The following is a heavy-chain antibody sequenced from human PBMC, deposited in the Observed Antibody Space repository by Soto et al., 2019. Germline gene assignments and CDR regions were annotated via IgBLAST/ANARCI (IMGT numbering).Heavy chain of an antibody. CDR3: VKDIEPGGADS. CDR2: IILNSGHT. Sequence: GGSLRLSCVASGFTSHDHGMHWVRQAPGKGLEWVSGIILNSGHTGYADSVKGRFTISRDNAKNSLYLQMNTLRVEDTGLYYCVKDIEPGGADSWGQGTLVTVSS. CDR1: GFTSHDHG. V-gene: IGHV3-9*02. D-gene: IGHD3-16*01. J-gene: IGHJ4*02.